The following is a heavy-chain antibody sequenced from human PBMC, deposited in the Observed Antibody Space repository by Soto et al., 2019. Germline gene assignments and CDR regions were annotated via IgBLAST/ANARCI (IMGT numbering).Heavy chain of an antibody. CDR2: IYDSGIT. Sequence: QVQLQESGPGLVKPSQPLSLACTVSGGSVGSGEYYYSWIRQPPGKGLEWIGYIYDSGITNYTPSLKGRVTMSLDRSNNQGSLKLSSVTAADTAVYFCARDVAHGYTENVWGQGTMVTVSS. CDR3: ARDVAHGYTENV. V-gene: IGHV4-30-4*01. D-gene: IGHD5-18*01. J-gene: IGHJ3*01. CDR1: GGSVGSGEYY.